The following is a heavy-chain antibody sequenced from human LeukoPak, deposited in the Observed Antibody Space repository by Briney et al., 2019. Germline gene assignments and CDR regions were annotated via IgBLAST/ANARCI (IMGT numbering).Heavy chain of an antibody. D-gene: IGHD3-22*01. CDR1: GYIFSSCW. CDR3: ARHQYYYDTRAYYIDY. Sequence: PGGSLRLSCKGSGYIFSSCWIGWARQMPGKGLEWMGIIYPGGSDTRYSPPFQGQVTISADKSISTAYVQWNSLRASDTAMYYCARHQYYYDTRAYYIDYWGQGTLVTVSS. CDR2: IYPGGSDT. J-gene: IGHJ4*02. V-gene: IGHV5-51*01.